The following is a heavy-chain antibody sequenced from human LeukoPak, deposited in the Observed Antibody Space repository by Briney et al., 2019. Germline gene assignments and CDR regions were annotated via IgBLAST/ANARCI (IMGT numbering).Heavy chain of an antibody. CDR1: GFTFSSYA. V-gene: IGHV3-23*01. J-gene: IGHJ4*02. Sequence: PGGSLRLSCAASGFTFSSYAMSWVRQAPGKGLEWVSAFSGSGGSTYYADSVKGRFTISRDNSKNTLYLQMNSLRAEDTAVYYCAKGDGDGYNPGFDYWGQGTLVTVSS. CDR3: AKGDGDGYNPGFDY. D-gene: IGHD5-24*01. CDR2: FSGSGGST.